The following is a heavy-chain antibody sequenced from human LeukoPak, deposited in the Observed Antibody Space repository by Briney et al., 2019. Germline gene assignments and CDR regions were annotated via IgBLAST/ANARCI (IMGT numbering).Heavy chain of an antibody. CDR2: ISGSGGST. CDR3: AKANVDTAMGLPDY. D-gene: IGHD5-18*01. J-gene: IGHJ4*02. Sequence: GGSLRLSCAASGFTFSSYAMSWVRQAPGKGLGWVSAISGSGGSTYYADSVKGRFTISRDNSKNTLYLQMNSLRAEDTAIYYCAKANVDTAMGLPDYWGQGTLVTVSS. V-gene: IGHV3-23*01. CDR1: GFTFSSYA.